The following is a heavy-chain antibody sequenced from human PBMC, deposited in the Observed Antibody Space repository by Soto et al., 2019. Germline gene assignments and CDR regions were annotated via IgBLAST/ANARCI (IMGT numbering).Heavy chain of an antibody. CDR2: IYYSGST. V-gene: IGHV4-39*01. J-gene: IGHJ5*02. D-gene: IGHD2-15*01. Sequence: SETLSLTCTVSGGSISSSSYYWGWIRQPPGKGLEWIGSIYYSGSTYYNPSLKSRVTISVDTSKNQFSLKLSSVTAAETAVYYCASLRHCSGGSCYSGFVWFDPWGQGTLVTVSS. CDR1: GGSISSSSYY. CDR3: ASLRHCSGGSCYSGFVWFDP.